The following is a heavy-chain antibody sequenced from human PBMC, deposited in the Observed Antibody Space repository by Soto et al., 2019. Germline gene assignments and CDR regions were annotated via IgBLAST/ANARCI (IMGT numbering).Heavy chain of an antibody. CDR2: IWYDGSNK. J-gene: IGHJ4*02. CDR1: GFTFSSYV. CDR3: ARTSQNYGLDY. V-gene: IGHV3-33*01. Sequence: PGGSLRLSCAAAGFTFSSYVMHWVRQAPGKGLEWVAVIWYDGSNKYYADSVKGRFTISRDNSKNTLYLQMNSLRAEDTAVYYCARTSQNYGLDYWGQGTLVTVSS. D-gene: IGHD1-7*01.